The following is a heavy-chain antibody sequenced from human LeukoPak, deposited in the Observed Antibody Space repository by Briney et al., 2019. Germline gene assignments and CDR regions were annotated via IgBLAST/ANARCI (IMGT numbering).Heavy chain of an antibody. CDR3: ARDPSTVWGTYRPSWFDP. J-gene: IGHJ5*02. Sequence: SETLSLTCTVSGYSIRTGSYWGWIRQPPGRGLEWIATVYHSTSAYYNPSLKSHLTISIDTSKNQFSLKLSSVTAADTAVYYCARDPSTVWGTYRPSWFDPWGQGTLVTVSS. V-gene: IGHV4-38-2*02. D-gene: IGHD3-16*02. CDR2: VYHSTSA. CDR1: GYSIRTGSY.